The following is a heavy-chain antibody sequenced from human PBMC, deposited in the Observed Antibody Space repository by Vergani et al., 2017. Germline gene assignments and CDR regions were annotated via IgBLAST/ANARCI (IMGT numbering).Heavy chain of an antibody. Sequence: QLQLQESGPGLVKPSETLSLTCTVSGGSISSSSYYWGWIRQPPGKGLEWIGSIYDSGSTYYNPSLKSRVTISVDTSKNQFALTLSSVTAADTAVYYCGSVGPQQYSSSWYGGDYWGQGTLVTVSS. J-gene: IGHJ4*02. CDR3: GSVGPQQYSSSWYGGDY. D-gene: IGHD6-13*01. CDR1: GGSISSSSYY. V-gene: IGHV4-39*07. CDR2: IYDSGST.